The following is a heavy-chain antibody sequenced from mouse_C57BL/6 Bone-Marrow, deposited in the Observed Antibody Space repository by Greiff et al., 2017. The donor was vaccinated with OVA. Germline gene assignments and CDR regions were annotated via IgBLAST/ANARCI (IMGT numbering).Heavy chain of an antibody. D-gene: IGHD2-1*01. CDR2: INPNYGTT. CDR1: GYSFTDYN. CDR3: AYGNFLYAMDY. V-gene: IGHV1-39*01. J-gene: IGHJ4*01. Sequence: EVKLVESGPELVKPGASVKISCKASGYSFTDYNMNWVKQSNGKSLEWIGVINPNYGTTSYNQKFKGKATLTVDQSSSTAYMQLNSLTSEDSAVYCCAYGNFLYAMDYWGQGTSVTVSS.